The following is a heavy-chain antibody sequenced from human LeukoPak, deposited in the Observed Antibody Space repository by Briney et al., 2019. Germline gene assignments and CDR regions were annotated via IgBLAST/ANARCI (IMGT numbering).Heavy chain of an antibody. D-gene: IGHD2-15*01. CDR1: GGTFSSYA. J-gene: IGHJ4*02. V-gene: IGHV1-69*04. Sequence: GASVKVSCKASGGTFSSYAISWVRQAPGQGLEWMGRIIPILGTANYAQKFQGRVTITADKSTSTAYMELSSLRSEDTAVYYCARDSSQGGRYCSGGSCLDHWGQGTLVTVSS. CDR2: IIPILGTA. CDR3: ARDSSQGGRYCSGGSCLDH.